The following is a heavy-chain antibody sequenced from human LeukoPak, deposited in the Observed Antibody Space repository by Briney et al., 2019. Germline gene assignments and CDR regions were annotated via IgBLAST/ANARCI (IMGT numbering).Heavy chain of an antibody. J-gene: IGHJ4*02. V-gene: IGHV4-4*07. CDR3: ARDRNYFDSSGCPPFDY. CDR2: IYTSGST. D-gene: IGHD3-22*01. CDR1: GDSITDYY. Sequence: SETLSLTCTVSGDSITDYYWSWVRQPAGKGLEWIGRIYTSGSTNYNPSLKSRGNISVDTSKRQLSRKRRYVTAADTAVYYCARDRNYFDSSGCPPFDYWGQGTLVTVSS.